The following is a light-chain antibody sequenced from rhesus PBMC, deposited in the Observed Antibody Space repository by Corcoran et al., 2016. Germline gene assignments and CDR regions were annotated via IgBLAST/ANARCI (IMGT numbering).Light chain of an antibody. Sequence: DIQMTPSPSSLSASVGDTVTITCRASQGISSWLDWYQQKPGKAPKPLFYKASILQSGVPSRFRGSGAGTDFTLTFSSLQSEDFATYYCQQYSSRLYSFGQGTKVEIK. V-gene: IGKV1-22*01. CDR2: KAS. CDR3: QQYSSRLYS. CDR1: QGISSW. J-gene: IGKJ2*01.